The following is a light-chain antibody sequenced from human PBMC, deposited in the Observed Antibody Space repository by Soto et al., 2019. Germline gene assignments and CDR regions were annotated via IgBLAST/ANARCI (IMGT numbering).Light chain of an antibody. CDR1: SSDVGGYNY. Sequence: QSALTQPAAVSGSPGQSITISCTGTSSDVGGYNYVSWYQQYPGKAPKLMIYDVSNRPSGVSNRFSGSKSGNTASLTISGLQAEDEADYYCTSYTTSNTLVFGTGNKLTVL. V-gene: IGLV2-14*01. J-gene: IGLJ1*01. CDR2: DVS. CDR3: TSYTTSNTLV.